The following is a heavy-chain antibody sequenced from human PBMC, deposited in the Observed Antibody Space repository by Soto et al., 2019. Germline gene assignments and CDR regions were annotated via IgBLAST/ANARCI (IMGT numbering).Heavy chain of an antibody. V-gene: IGHV1-24*01. Sequence: ASVKVSCKVSGYTLTELSMHWVRQAPGKGLEWMGGFDPEDGETIYAQKFQGRVTMTEGTSTDTAYMELSSLRSEDTAVYYCATSRGAAAGPFDYWGQGTLVTVSS. D-gene: IGHD6-13*01. CDR3: ATSRGAAAGPFDY. CDR2: FDPEDGET. J-gene: IGHJ4*02. CDR1: GYTLTELS.